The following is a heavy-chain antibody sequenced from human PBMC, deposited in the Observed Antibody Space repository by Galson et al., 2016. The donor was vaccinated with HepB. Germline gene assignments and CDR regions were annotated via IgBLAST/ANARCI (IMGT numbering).Heavy chain of an antibody. J-gene: IGHJ5*02. D-gene: IGHD1-26*01. V-gene: IGHV1-2*04. CDR2: INPNSGGT. CDR3: ARGAFHGSVHFDP. CDR1: GYTFTNYG. Sequence: SVKVSCKASGYTFTNYGINWVRQAPGQGLEWMGWINPNSGGTNYAQKFQGSVTMTRDTSISTSYMELTRLRSDDTAIYYCARGAFHGSVHFDPWGQGALVTVSS.